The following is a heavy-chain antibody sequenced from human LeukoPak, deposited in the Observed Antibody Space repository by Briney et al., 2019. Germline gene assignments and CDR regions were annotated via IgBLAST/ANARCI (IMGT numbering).Heavy chain of an antibody. CDR1: GFTFSSYS. V-gene: IGHV3-48*04. J-gene: IGHJ5*02. CDR3: ARDPTTYYYDSSGYP. D-gene: IGHD3-22*01. Sequence: GGSLRLSCAASGFTFSSYSMNWVRQAPGKGLEWVSYISSSSSTIYYADSVKGRFTISRDNAKNSLYLQMNSLRAEDTAVYYCARDPTTYYYDSSGYPWGQGTLVTVSS. CDR2: ISSSSSTI.